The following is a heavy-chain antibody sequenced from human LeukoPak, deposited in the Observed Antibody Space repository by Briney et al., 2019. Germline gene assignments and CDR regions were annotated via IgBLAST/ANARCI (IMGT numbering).Heavy chain of an antibody. V-gene: IGHV1-2*02. D-gene: IGHD1-7*01. CDR1: GYTFTGYY. Sequence: GASVKVSCKASGYTFTGYYMHWVRQAPGQGLEWMGWINPNSGGTNYAQKFQGRVTMTRDTSISTAYMELSRLRSDDTAVYYCARDRVSITGTTIGAFDIWAKGQWSPSLQ. CDR3: ARDRVSITGTTIGAFDI. CDR2: INPNSGGT. J-gene: IGHJ3*02.